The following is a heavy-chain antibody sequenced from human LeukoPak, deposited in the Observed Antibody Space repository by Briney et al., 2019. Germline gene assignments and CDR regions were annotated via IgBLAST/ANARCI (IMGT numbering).Heavy chain of an antibody. D-gene: IGHD2-2*01. CDR2: IIPIFGTA. J-gene: IGHJ5*02. Sequence: ASVKVSCKASGGTFISYAISWVRQAPGQGLEWMGGIIPIFGTANYAQKFQGRVTITADESTSTAYMELSSLRSEDTAVYYCARDSTGDYCSSTSCSNNWFDPWGQGTLVTVSS. CDR1: GGTFISYA. CDR3: ARDSTGDYCSSTSCSNNWFDP. V-gene: IGHV1-69*13.